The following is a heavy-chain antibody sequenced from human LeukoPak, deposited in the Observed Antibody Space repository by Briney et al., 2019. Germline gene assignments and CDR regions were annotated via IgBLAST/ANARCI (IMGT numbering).Heavy chain of an antibody. CDR2: ISSSSSYV. D-gene: IGHD2-2*01. J-gene: IGHJ4*02. Sequence: GGSLRLSCAASGFTFSSYSMNWVRQAPGKGLEWASSISSSSSYVYYADSVKGRFTISRDNAKNSLYLQMNSLRAEDTAVYYCARRLGYCSSTSCSTARFDYWGQGTLVTVSS. V-gene: IGHV3-21*01. CDR3: ARRLGYCSSTSCSTARFDY. CDR1: GFTFSSYS.